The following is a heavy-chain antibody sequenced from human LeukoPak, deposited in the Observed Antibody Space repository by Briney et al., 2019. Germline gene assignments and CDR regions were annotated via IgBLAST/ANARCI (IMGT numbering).Heavy chain of an antibody. D-gene: IGHD2-2*02. CDR3: ARDLLSCSSTSCYTFYFDY. CDR2: IIPIFGTA. Sequence: SVKVSCKASGGTFSSYAISWVRQAPGQGLEWMGGIIPIFGTANYAQKFQGRVTITADESTSTAYMELSSLRSEDTAVYYCARDLLSCSSTSCYTFYFDYWGQGTLVTVSS. V-gene: IGHV1-69*13. J-gene: IGHJ4*02. CDR1: GGTFSSYA.